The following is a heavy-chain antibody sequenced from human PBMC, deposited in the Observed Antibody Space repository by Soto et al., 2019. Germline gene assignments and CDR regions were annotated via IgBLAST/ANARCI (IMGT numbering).Heavy chain of an antibody. V-gene: IGHV1-69*13. CDR2: IIPIFGTA. D-gene: IGHD1-1*01. CDR1: GGTFSSYA. Sequence: ASVKVSCKASGGTFSSYAISWVRQAPGQGLEWMGGIIPIFGTANYAQKFQGRVTITADESTSTAYTELSSLRSEDTAVYYCASCTAGKDYYYYGMDVWGQGTTVTVSS. CDR3: ASCTAGKDYYYYGMDV. J-gene: IGHJ6*02.